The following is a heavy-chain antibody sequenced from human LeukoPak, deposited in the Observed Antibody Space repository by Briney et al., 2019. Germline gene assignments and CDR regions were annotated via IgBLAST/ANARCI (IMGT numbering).Heavy chain of an antibody. J-gene: IGHJ4*02. Sequence: SETLSLTCTVSGYSISSGYYWGWIRQPPGKGLEWIGSIYHSGSTYYNPSLKSRVTISVDTSKNQFSLKLSSVTAADTAVYYCARLDRIAAAGTCFDYWGQGTLVSVSS. D-gene: IGHD6-13*01. CDR3: ARLDRIAAAGTCFDY. V-gene: IGHV4-38-2*02. CDR1: GYSISSGYY. CDR2: IYHSGST.